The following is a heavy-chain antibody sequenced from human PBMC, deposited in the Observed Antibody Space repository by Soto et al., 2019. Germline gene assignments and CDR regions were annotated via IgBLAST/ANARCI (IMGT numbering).Heavy chain of an antibody. D-gene: IGHD4-17*01. V-gene: IGHV4-4*07. J-gene: IGHJ6*02. CDR1: GGSISSYY. CDR2: IYTSGST. Sequence: QVQLQESGPGLVKPSETLSLTCTVSGGSISSYYWSWIRQPAGKGLEWIGRIYTSGSTNYNPSLKSRVTMSVDTSKNQFSLKLSSVTAADTAVYYCARTKRDGDYLPYYYYGMDVWGQGTTVTVSS. CDR3: ARTKRDGDYLPYYYYGMDV.